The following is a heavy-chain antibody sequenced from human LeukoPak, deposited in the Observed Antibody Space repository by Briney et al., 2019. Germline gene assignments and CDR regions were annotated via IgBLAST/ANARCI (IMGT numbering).Heavy chain of an antibody. CDR2: IYYSGST. J-gene: IGHJ4*02. CDR1: GGSISSYY. V-gene: IGHV4-59*01. Sequence: SETLSLTCTVSGGSISSYYWSWIRQPPGKGLEWIGYIYYSGSTNYNPSLKSRVTISVDTSKNQFSLRLRSVTAADTAVYYCARVTGYMVEDYFDSWGQGTLVTVSS. CDR3: ARVTGYMVEDYFDS. D-gene: IGHD6-13*01.